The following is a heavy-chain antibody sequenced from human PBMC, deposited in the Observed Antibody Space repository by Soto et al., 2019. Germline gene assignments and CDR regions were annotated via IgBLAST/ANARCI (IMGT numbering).Heavy chain of an antibody. D-gene: IGHD6-6*01. J-gene: IGHJ4*02. CDR2: IYSDGTT. Sequence: QVQLVESGGGVVQPGRSLRLSCAASGFTFSSYGMHWVRQAPGKGLEWLSIIYSDGTTYYADSVKGRFTISRDNFKNTLYLQMNNLRAEDTAVYYCAILSNWGQGTLVTVSS. CDR1: GFTFSSYG. CDR3: AILSN. V-gene: IGHV3-NL1*01.